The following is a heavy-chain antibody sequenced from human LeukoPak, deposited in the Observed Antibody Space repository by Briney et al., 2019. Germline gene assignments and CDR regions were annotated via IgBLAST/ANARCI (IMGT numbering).Heavy chain of an antibody. D-gene: IGHD3-10*01. J-gene: IGHJ5*02. V-gene: IGHV4-59*01. Sequence: PSETLSLTCTVSGDSIRSYDWSWTRQSPGKGLEWIGYISYSGSTNYNPSLKSRVTISVDTSKNQFSLNLSSVTAADTAVYFCARLSWPGRGSRFDPWGQGTLVTVSS. CDR3: ARLSWPGRGSRFDP. CDR1: GDSIRSYD. CDR2: ISYSGST.